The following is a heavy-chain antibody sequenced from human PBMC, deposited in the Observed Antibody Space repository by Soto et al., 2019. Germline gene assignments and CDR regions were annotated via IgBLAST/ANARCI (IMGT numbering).Heavy chain of an antibody. CDR1: GGSISSGGYY. Sequence: ASETLSLTCTVSGGSISSGGYYWSWIRQHPGKGLEWIGYIYYSGSTYYNPSLKSRLTISVDTSKNQFSLKLSSVTAADTAVYYCARDQGGYGAFDIWGQGTMVTVSS. J-gene: IGHJ3*02. V-gene: IGHV4-31*03. D-gene: IGHD3-22*01. CDR2: IYYSGST. CDR3: ARDQGGYGAFDI.